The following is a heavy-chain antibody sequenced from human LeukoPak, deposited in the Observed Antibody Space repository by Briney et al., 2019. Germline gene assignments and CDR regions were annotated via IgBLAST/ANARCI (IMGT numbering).Heavy chain of an antibody. V-gene: IGHV4-34*01. CDR3: ARDDFWSGYNY. CDR2: INHSGST. J-gene: IGHJ4*02. Sequence: SETLSLTCAVYGGSFSGYYWSWIRQPPGKGLEWIGEINHSGSTNYNPSLKSRVTISVDTSKNQFSLKLSSVTAADTAVYYCARDDFWSGYNYWGQGTLVTVSS. CDR1: GGSFSGYY. D-gene: IGHD3-3*01.